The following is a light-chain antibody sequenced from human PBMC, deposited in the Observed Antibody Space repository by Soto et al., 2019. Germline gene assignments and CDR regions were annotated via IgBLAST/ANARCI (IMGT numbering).Light chain of an antibody. CDR1: SSNIGAGYD. Sequence: QSVLTQPPSVSGAPGQRVTISCTGGSSNIGAGYDVHWYQQLPGTAPKLLIYGNTNRPSGVPDRFSGSKSDTSASLAITGLQAEDEADYYCQSYDSSLSGYVFGSGTKVTVL. J-gene: IGLJ1*01. CDR2: GNT. CDR3: QSYDSSLSGYV. V-gene: IGLV1-40*01.